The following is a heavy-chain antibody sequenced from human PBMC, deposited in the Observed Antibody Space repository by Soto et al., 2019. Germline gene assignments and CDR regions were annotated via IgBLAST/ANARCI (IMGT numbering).Heavy chain of an antibody. CDR3: AREVLVRGIKSPATDV. Sequence: QVQLVESGGGVVQPGRSLSLSCAASGFTFSSYGIHWVRQAPGKGLEWVAVIWSDGSNKYYADSVKGRFTISRDNTKNTLDLKMNSPRAEEAAVYYCAREVLVRGIKSPATDVCGQGTKVIASS. D-gene: IGHD3-10*01. V-gene: IGHV3-33*01. CDR2: IWSDGSNK. CDR1: GFTFSSYG. J-gene: IGHJ6*02.